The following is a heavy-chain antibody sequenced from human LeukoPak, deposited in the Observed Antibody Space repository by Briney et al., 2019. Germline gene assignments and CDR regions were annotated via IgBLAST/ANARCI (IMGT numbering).Heavy chain of an antibody. D-gene: IGHD2-15*01. Sequence: GAALQISCQGSGYSFTSYWIGWVRPMPGKGLGWRGIIYPGDSDTRYSLSFQGQVTISADKSISTAYLQWSSLKASDTAMYYCARGGAPYSIRVDYFDYWGQGTLVTVSS. V-gene: IGHV5-51*01. CDR2: IYPGDSDT. J-gene: IGHJ4*02. CDR3: ARGGAPYSIRVDYFDY. CDR1: GYSFTSYW.